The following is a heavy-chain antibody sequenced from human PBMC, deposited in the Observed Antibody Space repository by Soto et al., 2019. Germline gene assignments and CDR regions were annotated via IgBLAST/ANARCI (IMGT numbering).Heavy chain of an antibody. CDR3: ARTRMEWALYFDN. CDR2: IYSDGDT. CDR1: GFSVSSNY. V-gene: IGHV3-53*05. J-gene: IGHJ4*02. Sequence: GGSLRLSCAASGFSVSSNYMNWVRQAPGKGLEWLSVIYSDGDTHYADSVKGRFSVSRDNSENRVYLEMKSLRVEDTGVYFCARTRMEWALYFDNWGLGTLVTVSS. D-gene: IGHD3-3*01.